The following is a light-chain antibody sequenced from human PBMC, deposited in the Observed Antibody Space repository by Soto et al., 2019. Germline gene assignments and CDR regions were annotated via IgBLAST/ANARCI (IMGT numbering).Light chain of an antibody. CDR1: QSISSC. V-gene: IGKV1-5*03. CDR2: PAS. Sequence: DIQMTQSPSTLSAFVGDRVTITCRASQSISSCLAWYQQKPGKAPKLLVYPASTLESGVPLRFSGSGSGTEFTLTINSLQSDDVATYYCQQYDSYSWTFGQGTKVEVK. CDR3: QQYDSYSWT. J-gene: IGKJ1*01.